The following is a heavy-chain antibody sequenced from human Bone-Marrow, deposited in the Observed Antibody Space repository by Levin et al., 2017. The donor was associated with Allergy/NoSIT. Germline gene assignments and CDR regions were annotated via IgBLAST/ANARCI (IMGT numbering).Heavy chain of an antibody. CDR2: INAGNGNT. CDR1: GYTFTSYA. J-gene: IGHJ3*02. V-gene: IGHV1-3*01. CDR3: ARVNRLQGDAFDS. D-gene: IGHD4-11*01. Sequence: ASVKVSCKASGYTFTSYAMHWVRQAPGQRLEWMGWINAGNGNTKYSQKFQGRVTITRDTSASTAYMELSSLRSEDTAVDYCARVNRLQGDAFDSWGQGTMVTVSS.